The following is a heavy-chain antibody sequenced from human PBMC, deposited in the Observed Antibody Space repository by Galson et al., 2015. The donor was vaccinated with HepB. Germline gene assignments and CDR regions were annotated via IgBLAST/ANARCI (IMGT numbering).Heavy chain of an antibody. Sequence: QSGAEVKKPGESLRISCKGSGYSFTSYWISWVRQMPGKGLEWMGRIDPSDSYTNYSPSFQGHVTISADKSISTAYLQWSSLKASDTAMYYCAIAVYYYDSSGAPDAFDIWGQGTVVTVSS. D-gene: IGHD3-22*01. V-gene: IGHV5-10-1*01. CDR2: IDPSDSYT. CDR3: AIAVYYYDSSGAPDAFDI. J-gene: IGHJ3*02. CDR1: GYSFTSYW.